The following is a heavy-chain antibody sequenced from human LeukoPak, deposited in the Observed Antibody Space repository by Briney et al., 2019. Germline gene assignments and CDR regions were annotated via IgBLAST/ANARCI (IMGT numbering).Heavy chain of an antibody. CDR2: ISSSSSYI. CDR1: GFTFSSYS. J-gene: IGHJ4*02. CDR3: ARDYPRVGATLALLYY. Sequence: GGSLRLSCAASGFTFSSYSMNWVRQAPGKGLEWVSSISSSSSYIYYADSVKGRFTIPRDNAKNSLYLQMNSLRAEDTAVYYCARDYPRVGATLALLYYWGQGTLVTVSS. V-gene: IGHV3-21*01. D-gene: IGHD1-26*01.